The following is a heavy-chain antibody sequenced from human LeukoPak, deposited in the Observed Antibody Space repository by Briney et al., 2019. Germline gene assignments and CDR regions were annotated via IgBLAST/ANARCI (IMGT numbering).Heavy chain of an antibody. J-gene: IGHJ5*02. V-gene: IGHV1-2*02. CDR1: GYTFTGYH. D-gene: IGHD4-17*01. Sequence: ASVKVSCKAPGYTFTGYHMHWVRQAPGQGLEWMGWINPNSGGTNFAQKFQGRVTMTWDTSISTAYMELSRLRSDDTAVYFCARVGTTVTTLSWFDPRGQGTLVTVSS. CDR3: ARVGTTVTTLSWFDP. CDR2: INPNSGGT.